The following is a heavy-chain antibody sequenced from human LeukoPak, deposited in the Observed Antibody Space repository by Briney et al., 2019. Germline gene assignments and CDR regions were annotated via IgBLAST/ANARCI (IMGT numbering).Heavy chain of an antibody. Sequence: PGGSLRLSCAASGFTFSDYYMHWVRQAPGKGLLWISHINGDGSRTGYADSVKGRFTISRDNAKNILYLQMNSLRAEDTAVYYCARGAGAALNYWGQGTLVTVSS. V-gene: IGHV3-74*01. D-gene: IGHD6-19*01. J-gene: IGHJ4*02. CDR3: ARGAGAALNY. CDR1: GFTFSDYY. CDR2: INGDGSRT.